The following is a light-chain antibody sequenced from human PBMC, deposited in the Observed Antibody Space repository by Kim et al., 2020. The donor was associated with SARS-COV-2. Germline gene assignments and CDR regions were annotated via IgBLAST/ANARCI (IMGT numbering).Light chain of an antibody. CDR2: GAS. CDR3: QQTCSSPLT. J-gene: IGKJ4*01. CDR1: KTINFY. V-gene: IGKV1-39*01. Sequence: AVGGERASINRPANKTINFYVKWYQQPPRKAPKLLIYGASSLQSGVSSRFSGSGSGTDFTLTISSLQPEDCATYYCQQTCSSPLTFGGGTKVDIK.